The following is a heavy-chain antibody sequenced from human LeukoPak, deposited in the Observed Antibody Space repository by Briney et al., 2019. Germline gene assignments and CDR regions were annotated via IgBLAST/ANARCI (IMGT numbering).Heavy chain of an antibody. V-gene: IGHV1-24*01. J-gene: IGHJ4*02. CDR2: FDPDEGKV. CDR1: GYTFTSYY. CDR3: ARGTAVDTAMDFDY. Sequence: ASVKVSCKASGYTFTSYYMHWVRQVPGKGLQWMGGFDPDEGKVIYAQKFQGRVTMTEDTSTDTAYMDLSSLRSEDTAVYYCARGTAVDTAMDFDYWGQGTLVTVSS. D-gene: IGHD5-18*01.